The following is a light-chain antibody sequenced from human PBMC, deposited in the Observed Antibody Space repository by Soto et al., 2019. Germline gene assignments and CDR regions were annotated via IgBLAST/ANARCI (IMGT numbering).Light chain of an antibody. CDR3: QRRSNWPRT. CDR1: QRVSSY. Sequence: EIVLTQSPATLSLSPGERATLSCRASQRVSSYLAWYQQKPGQAPRLLIYDASNRATGIPARFSGSGSGTDFELTSSRLEPEDCAVYYCQRRSNWPRTFGQGTKVEIK. V-gene: IGKV3-11*01. CDR2: DAS. J-gene: IGKJ1*01.